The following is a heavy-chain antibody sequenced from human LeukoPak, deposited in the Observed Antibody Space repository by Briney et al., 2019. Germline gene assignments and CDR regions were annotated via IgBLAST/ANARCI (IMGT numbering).Heavy chain of an antibody. CDR3: AREITGTTI. Sequence: GGSLRLSCTASGFTFSTYWMHWVRQAPGKGLVWVSRVNSEGISTTYADSVKGRFTISRDSAKSTLYLQMNSLRAEDTAVYYCAREITGTTIWGQGTLVTVSS. D-gene: IGHD1-20*01. J-gene: IGHJ4*02. CDR1: GFTFSTYW. V-gene: IGHV3-74*01. CDR2: VNSEGIST.